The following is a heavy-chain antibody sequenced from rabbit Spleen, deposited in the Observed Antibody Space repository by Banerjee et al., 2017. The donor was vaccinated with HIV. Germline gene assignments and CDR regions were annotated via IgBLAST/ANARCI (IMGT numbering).Heavy chain of an antibody. D-gene: IGHD8-1*01. J-gene: IGHJ6*01. CDR3: ARDTGSSFSTYGMDL. Sequence: QSLEESGGDLVKPGASLTLTCKASGFDFSSYYMCWVRQAPGKGLEWIACIYGGSSGTTYYASWAKGRFTISKTSSTTVTLQMTSLTVADTATYFCARDTGSSFSTYGMDLWGPGTLVTVS. V-gene: IGHV1S40*01. CDR1: GFDFSSYY. CDR2: IYGGSSGTT.